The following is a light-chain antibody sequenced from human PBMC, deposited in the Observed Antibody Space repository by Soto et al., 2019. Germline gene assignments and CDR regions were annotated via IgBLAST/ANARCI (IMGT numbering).Light chain of an antibody. CDR3: AAWDDSLKNVV. CDR1: SSNIGSNT. CDR2: SNN. J-gene: IGLJ2*01. Sequence: QSVLTQPPSASGTPGQRVTISCSGSSSNIGSNTVNWYQQLPGTAPKLLIYSNNQRPSGVPDRFSGSKSGTSASLAIGGLQSEDEADYYCAAWDDSLKNVVFGGGTKVTVL. V-gene: IGLV1-44*01.